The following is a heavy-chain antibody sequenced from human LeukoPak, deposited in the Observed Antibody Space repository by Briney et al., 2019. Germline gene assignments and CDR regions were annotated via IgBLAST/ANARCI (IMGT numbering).Heavy chain of an antibody. CDR2: IRSKAYGGTT. CDR1: GFTFGDYA. D-gene: IGHD1-26*01. V-gene: IGHV3-49*03. CDR3: TTQRRRGATTSSWYFDL. J-gene: IGHJ2*01. Sequence: GGSLRLSCTASGFTFGDYAMSWFRQAPGKGLEWVGFIRSKAYGGTTEYAASVKGRFTISRDDSKSTAYLQMNSLKTEDTAVYYCTTQRRRGATTSSWYFDLWGRGTLVTVSS.